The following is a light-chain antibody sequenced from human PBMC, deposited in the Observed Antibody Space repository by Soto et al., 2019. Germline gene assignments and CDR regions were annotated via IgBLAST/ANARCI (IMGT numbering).Light chain of an antibody. V-gene: IGKV3-20*01. Sequence: EIVLTQSPGTLSLSPGERTTLSCRASQSVRSTYLAWYQQRPGQAPRLLIYGATSRATGITDRFQGSGSGTDFTLTISRLEPEDFAVYFCQQYGSTPLTFGQGTKVEIK. CDR2: GAT. CDR3: QQYGSTPLT. J-gene: IGKJ1*01. CDR1: QSVRSTY.